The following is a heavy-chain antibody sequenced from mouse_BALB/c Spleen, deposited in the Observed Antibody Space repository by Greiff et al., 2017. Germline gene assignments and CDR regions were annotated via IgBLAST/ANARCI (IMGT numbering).Heavy chain of an antibody. D-gene: IGHD1-1*02. Sequence: QVQLQQSGPELVKPGASVRISCKASGYTFTSYYIHWVKQRPGQGLEWIGWIYPGNVNTKYNEKFKGKATLTADKSSSTAYMQLSSLTSEDSAVYFCARDGGYAMDYWGQGTSGTVSS. CDR2: IYPGNVNT. V-gene: IGHV1S56*01. CDR3: ARDGGYAMDY. CDR1: GYTFTSYY. J-gene: IGHJ4*01.